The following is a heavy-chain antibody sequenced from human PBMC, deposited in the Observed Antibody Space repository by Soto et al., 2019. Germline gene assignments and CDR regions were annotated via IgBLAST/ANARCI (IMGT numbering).Heavy chain of an antibody. CDR1: GYIFSSFA. Sequence: QVHLVQSGAEVKKPGASVKVSCKSSGYIFSSFAIQWVRQAPGQRLEWMGWIKVWNGNTKYSQKFQDRVNITRDTSANTAYMELSSLRSEETAVYYCARVFYYGSRSTLFDYWGQGTLVSVSS. J-gene: IGHJ4*02. D-gene: IGHD3-10*01. CDR2: IKVWNGNT. V-gene: IGHV1-3*01. CDR3: ARVFYYGSRSTLFDY.